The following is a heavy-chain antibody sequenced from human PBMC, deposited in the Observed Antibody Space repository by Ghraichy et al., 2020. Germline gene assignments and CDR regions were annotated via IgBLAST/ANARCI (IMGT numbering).Heavy chain of an antibody. V-gene: IGHV4-39*01. J-gene: IGHJ5*02. D-gene: IGHD2-15*01. CDR1: GGSISSSYYY. CDR2: ISYSGNT. Sequence: SETLSLTRTVSGGSISSSYYYWGWIRQPPGKGLEWIGTISYSGNTYYNPSLKSRVTISADMSKNQFSLKLSSVTATDTAVFYCARRFYCSGGSCNWFDPWGQGTLVTVSS. CDR3: ARRFYCSGGSCNWFDP.